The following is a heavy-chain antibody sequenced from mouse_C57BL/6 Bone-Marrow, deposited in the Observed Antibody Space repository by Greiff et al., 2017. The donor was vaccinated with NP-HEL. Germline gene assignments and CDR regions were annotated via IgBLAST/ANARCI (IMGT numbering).Heavy chain of an antibody. V-gene: IGHV1-61*01. D-gene: IGHD1-1*01. J-gene: IGHJ1*03. CDR1: GYTFTSYW. Sequence: VQLQQPGAELVRPGSSVKLSCKASGYTFTSYWMDWVKQRPGQGLEWIGNIYPSDSETHYNQKFKDKATLTVDKSSSTAYMQLSSLTSEDSAVYYCARGGITTVVARDFDVWGTGTTVTVSS. CDR2: IYPSDSET. CDR3: ARGGITTVVARDFDV.